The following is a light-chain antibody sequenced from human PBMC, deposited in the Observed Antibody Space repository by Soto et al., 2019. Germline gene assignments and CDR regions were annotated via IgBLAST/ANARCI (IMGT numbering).Light chain of an antibody. CDR2: KAS. J-gene: IGKJ1*01. CDR1: QTISSW. CDR3: QQYGGSPRT. Sequence: DIQMTQSPSTLSGSVGDRVTITCRASQTISSWLAWYQQKPGKAPKLLIYKASTLKSGVPSRFSGSGSGTDFTLTISRLEPEDFAVYYCQQYGGSPRTFGQGTKVDIK. V-gene: IGKV1-5*03.